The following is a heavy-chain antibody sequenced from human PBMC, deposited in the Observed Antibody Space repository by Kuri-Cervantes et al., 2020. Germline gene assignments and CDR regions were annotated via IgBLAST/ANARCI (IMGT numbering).Heavy chain of an antibody. CDR2: IYYSGST. D-gene: IGHD6-13*01. CDR1: GGSFSGFY. CDR3: ARNLRIAAAGTGWFDP. J-gene: IGHJ5*02. Sequence: SETLSLTCAISGGSFSGFYWSWIRQPPGKGLEWIGYIYYSGSTNYNPSHKSRVTISVDTSKNQFSLKLSSVTAADTAVYYCARNLRIAAAGTGWFDPWGQGTLVTVSS. V-gene: IGHV4-59*01.